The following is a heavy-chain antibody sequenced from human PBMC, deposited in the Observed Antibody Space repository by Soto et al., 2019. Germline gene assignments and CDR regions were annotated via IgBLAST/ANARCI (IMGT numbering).Heavy chain of an antibody. D-gene: IGHD6-13*01. CDR3: ARYRREAVAGYTLDN. CDR1: GVSVSSPSFY. CDR2: VYNSGST. J-gene: IGHJ4*02. V-gene: IGHV4-61*01. Sequence: SETLSLTCSVSGVSVSSPSFYWAWVRQSPGKGLEWIGYVYNSGSTNYNPSLKSRVTISEDTSKSQFSLKVNSMTAADTAVYYCARYRREAVAGYTLDNWGQGILVTVSS.